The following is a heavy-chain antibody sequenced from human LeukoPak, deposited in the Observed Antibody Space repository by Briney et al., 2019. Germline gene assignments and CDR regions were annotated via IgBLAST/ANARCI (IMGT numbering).Heavy chain of an antibody. CDR1: GFTFSSYS. J-gene: IGHJ4*02. V-gene: IGHV3-21*01. D-gene: IGHD1-1*01. Sequence: PGGSLRLSCAASGFTFSSYSMNWVRQAPGKGLEWVSSISSSSSYIYYADSVKGRFTISRDSAKNSLYLQMNSLRAEDTAVYYCVRDWKGKHPDFDYWGQGTLVTVSS. CDR3: VRDWKGKHPDFDY. CDR2: ISSSSSYI.